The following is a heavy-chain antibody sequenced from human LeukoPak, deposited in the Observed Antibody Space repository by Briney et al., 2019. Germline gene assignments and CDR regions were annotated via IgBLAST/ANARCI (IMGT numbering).Heavy chain of an antibody. D-gene: IGHD1-26*01. CDR2: ISLRGRT. CDR3: SRESGPYCPFGH. V-gene: IGHV4-4*02. J-gene: IGHJ5*02. Sequence: SGTLSLTCGVSGGSITTTNFWSWVRQPPGGGLEWIGEISLRGRTQYNPSLKSRVNIPIDESKTHLYLSLASVTAADTAVYYCSRESGPYCPFGHWGQGTLVAVTS. CDR1: GGSITTTNF.